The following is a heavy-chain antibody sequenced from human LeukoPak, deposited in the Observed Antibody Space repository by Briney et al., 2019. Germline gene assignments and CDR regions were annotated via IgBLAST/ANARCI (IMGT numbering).Heavy chain of an antibody. CDR3: ARDDFADFAFDY. V-gene: IGHV3-66*01. CDR2: IYSGGTT. CDR1: GFTVRSTY. Sequence: GGSLRLSCVVSGFTVRSTYMNWVRQVPGKGLEWVSVIYSGGTTYYADSVKARFTISRDTSENTLYLQINSLRVEDTAVYYCARDDFADFAFDYWGQGTLVTVSS. D-gene: IGHD2-21*01. J-gene: IGHJ4*02.